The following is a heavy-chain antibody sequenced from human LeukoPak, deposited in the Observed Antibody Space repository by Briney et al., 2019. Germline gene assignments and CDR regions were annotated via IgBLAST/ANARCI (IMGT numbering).Heavy chain of an antibody. Sequence: PGGPLRLSCAASGFTFDDYTMHWVRQAPGKGLEWVSLISWDGGSTYYADSVKGRFTISRDNSKNSLYLQMNSLRTEDTALYYCAKDMTRYYDILTGSGVLDWGQGTLVTVSS. CDR1: GFTFDDYT. D-gene: IGHD3-9*01. V-gene: IGHV3-43*01. CDR3: AKDMTRYYDILTGSGVLD. J-gene: IGHJ4*02. CDR2: ISWDGGST.